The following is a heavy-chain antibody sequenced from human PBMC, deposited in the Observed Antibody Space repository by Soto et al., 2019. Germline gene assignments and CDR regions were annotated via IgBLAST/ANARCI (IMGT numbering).Heavy chain of an antibody. CDR2: ISGSGCSR. CDR3: ANDLFTRHGERHPFDI. D-gene: IGHD1-1*01. J-gene: IGHJ3*02. V-gene: IGHV3-23*01. Sequence: GGSLRLSCAASGFTFSSYAMSWVRQAPGKGLEWVSAISGSGCSRYYADSVKGLFTISRDNSKNTLYLQINSLRAEDTDDYYFANDLFTRHGERHPFDIWGQGTLVTVSS. CDR1: GFTFSSYA.